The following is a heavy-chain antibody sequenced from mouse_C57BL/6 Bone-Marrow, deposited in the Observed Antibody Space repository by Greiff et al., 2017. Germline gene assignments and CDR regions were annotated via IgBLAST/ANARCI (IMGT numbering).Heavy chain of an antibody. CDR1: GFNIKDYY. D-gene: IGHD1-1*01. CDR2: IDPEDGDT. Sequence: VQLQQSGAELVRPGASVKLSCTASGFNIKDYYMHWVKQRPEQGLEWIGRIDPEDGDTEYAPKFQGKATMTADTSSNTAYLQLSSLTSEDTAVYYCTYRYYGSSYDWYFDVWGTGTTVTVSS. J-gene: IGHJ1*03. CDR3: TYRYYGSSYDWYFDV. V-gene: IGHV14-1*01.